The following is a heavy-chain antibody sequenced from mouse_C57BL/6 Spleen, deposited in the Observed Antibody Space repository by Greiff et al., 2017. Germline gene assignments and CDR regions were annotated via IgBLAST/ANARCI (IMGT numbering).Heavy chain of an antibody. D-gene: IGHD1-1*01. CDR3: TRDGLFYYAMDY. Sequence: EVQLVESGEGLVKPGGSLKLSCAASGFTFSSYAMSWVRQTPEKRLEWVAYISSGGDYIYYADTVKGRFTISRDNARNTLYLQMSSLTSEDTAMYYCTRDGLFYYAMDYWGQGTSVTVSS. CDR2: ISSGGDYI. CDR1: GFTFSSYA. J-gene: IGHJ4*01. V-gene: IGHV5-9-1*02.